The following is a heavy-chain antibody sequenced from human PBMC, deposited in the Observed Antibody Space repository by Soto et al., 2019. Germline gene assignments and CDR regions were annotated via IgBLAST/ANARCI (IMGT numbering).Heavy chain of an antibody. V-gene: IGHV4-4*02. CDR1: GASIGSGGW. D-gene: IGHD2-8*02. J-gene: IGHJ5*02. CDR3: ARHEGWTGPDQ. CDR2: IFHDGST. Sequence: TLSLTCAVSGASIGSGGWWSWVRQPPGKGLQWIAEIFHDGSTNYRPSLKSRVTISVDKSQNQFSLNIYSVTAADTAVYYCARHEGWTGPDQWGQGTLVTVS.